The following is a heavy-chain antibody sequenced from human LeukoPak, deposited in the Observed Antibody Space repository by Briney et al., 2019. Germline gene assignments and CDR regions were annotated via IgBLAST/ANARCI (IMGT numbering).Heavy chain of an antibody. J-gene: IGHJ6*03. V-gene: IGHV3-11*01. CDR1: GFTFSDHS. CDR2: LTSTGQTI. D-gene: IGHD5-12*01. CDR3: ARGLKWPTSYYHMDV. Sequence: GGSLRLSCAASGFTFSDHSMCWIRQAPGKGLEWVSYLTSTGQTIYYSDSVKGRFTISRDDAKNSLFLQLNSLRADDTAVYFCARGLKWPTSYYHMDVWGKGTTVTVSS.